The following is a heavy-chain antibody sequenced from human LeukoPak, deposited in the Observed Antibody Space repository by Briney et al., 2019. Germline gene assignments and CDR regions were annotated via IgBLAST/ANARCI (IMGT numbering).Heavy chain of an antibody. J-gene: IGHJ4*02. CDR3: AKNTQYSGYYDC. Sequence: GGSLRLSCVVSGFTVSGDYISWFRQAPGKGPEWVSFISDSGGITYYADSVKGRFTISRDNSKNTLYLQMNSLRAEDTAVYYCAKNTQYSGYYDCWGQGTLVAVSS. CDR1: GFTVSGDY. D-gene: IGHD6-6*01. V-gene: IGHV3-23*01. CDR2: ISDSGGIT.